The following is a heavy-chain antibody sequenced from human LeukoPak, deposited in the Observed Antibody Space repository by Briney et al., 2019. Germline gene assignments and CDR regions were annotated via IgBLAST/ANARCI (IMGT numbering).Heavy chain of an antibody. CDR1: GYTFTSYG. CDR2: ICAYNGNT. Sequence: ASVTVSFKATGYTFTSYGISWVRQAPGQGLEWMGLICAYNGNTTYAHKLLGRGNMTTDISTSTAYTELRSLMSDATTVVYCASDRPGSRFGESYNWFDAWGQGRLATVSS. D-gene: IGHD3-10*01. V-gene: IGHV1-18*01. J-gene: IGHJ5*01. CDR3: ASDRPGSRFGESYNWFDA.